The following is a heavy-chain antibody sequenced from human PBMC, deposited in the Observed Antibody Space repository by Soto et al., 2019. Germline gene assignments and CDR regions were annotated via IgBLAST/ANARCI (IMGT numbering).Heavy chain of an antibody. D-gene: IGHD3-3*01. CDR3: ANCRSGRAFDI. CDR1: GGSISSGDYY. J-gene: IGHJ3*02. Sequence: QVQLQESGPGLVKPSQTLSLTCTVSGGSISSGDYYWSWIRQPPGKGLEWLGYIYYSGSTYYNPSLMSRVTRSVDTSKNHFSLKLSSVTAADTAVYYCANCRSGRAFDIWGHGTMITFSS. V-gene: IGHV4-30-4*01. CDR2: IYYSGST.